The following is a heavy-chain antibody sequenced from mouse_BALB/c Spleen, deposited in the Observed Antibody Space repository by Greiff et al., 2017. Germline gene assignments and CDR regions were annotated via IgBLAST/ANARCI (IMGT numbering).Heavy chain of an antibody. CDR3: TRSLYYYGSSPYYFDY. Sequence: EVQLQQSGTVLARPGASVKMSCKASGYSFTSYWMHWVKQRPGQGLEWIGAIYPGNSDTSYNQKFKGKAKLTAVTSASTAYMELSSLTNEDSAVYYCTRSLYYYGSSPYYFDYWGQGTTLTVSS. D-gene: IGHD1-1*01. V-gene: IGHV1-5*01. CDR2: IYPGNSDT. J-gene: IGHJ2*01. CDR1: GYSFTSYW.